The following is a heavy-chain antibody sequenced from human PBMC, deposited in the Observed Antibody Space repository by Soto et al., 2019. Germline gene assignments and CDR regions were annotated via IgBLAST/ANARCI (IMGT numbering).Heavy chain of an antibody. Sequence: EVQLVESGGGLVQPGGSLKLSCTASVFNLSGSSMHWVRQASGKGLEWVGRIRSKANNYATAYGAWVEGRFTISRDDANSTVYLQFNNLRAADTAVYYCTRRIHYSKTWYVEYGGYGTRVTVSS. J-gene: IGHJ4*01. D-gene: IGHD6-13*01. CDR2: IRSKANNYAT. CDR3: TRRIHYSKTWYVEY. V-gene: IGHV3-73*02. CDR1: VFNLSGSS.